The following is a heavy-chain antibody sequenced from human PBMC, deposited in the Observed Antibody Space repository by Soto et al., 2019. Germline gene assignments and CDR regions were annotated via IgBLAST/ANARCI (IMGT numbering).Heavy chain of an antibody. CDR2: ISGSGDAT. J-gene: IGHJ5*02. Sequence: GGSLRLSCAASGFTCSSYAMSWVRQAPGKGLEWVSAISGSGDATYYADSVKGRFSIFRDNSKSISTAYLQWSSLKASDTAMYYCARHSERAPTATWIRGSPPGYNWFDPWGQGTLVTVSS. CDR1: GFTCSSYA. V-gene: IGHV3-23*01. CDR3: ARHSERAPTATWIRGSPPGYNWFDP. D-gene: IGHD5-18*01.